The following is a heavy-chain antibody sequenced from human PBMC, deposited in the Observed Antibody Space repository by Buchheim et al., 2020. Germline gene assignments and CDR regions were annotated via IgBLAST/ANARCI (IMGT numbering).Heavy chain of an antibody. D-gene: IGHD3-3*01. J-gene: IGHJ4*02. CDR1: GGSVSNGSYY. CDR2: IYYSGST. CDR3: ARDSRFYDFWSGYYS. V-gene: IGHV4-61*01. Sequence: QVQLQESGPGLVKPSETLSLTCTVSGGSVSNGSYYWSWIRQPPGKGLEWIGYIYYSGSTTFNPSLKSRVTISVDTSNHHFSLKLSSVTAADTAVYYCARDSRFYDFWSGYYSWGQGTL.